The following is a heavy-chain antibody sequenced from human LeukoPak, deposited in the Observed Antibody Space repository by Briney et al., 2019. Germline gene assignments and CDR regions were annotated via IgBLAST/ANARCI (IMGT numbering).Heavy chain of an antibody. V-gene: IGHV5-51*01. J-gene: IGHJ4*02. CDR3: ARLPGWYYYGSGSPIDY. Sequence: GESLKISCKGSGYSFTSYWIVWVRQMPGKGLEWMGIIYPGDSDTRYSPSFQGQVTISADKSISTAYLQWSSLKASDTAMYYCARLPGWYYYGSGSPIDYWGQGTLVTVSS. D-gene: IGHD3-10*01. CDR2: IYPGDSDT. CDR1: GYSFTSYW.